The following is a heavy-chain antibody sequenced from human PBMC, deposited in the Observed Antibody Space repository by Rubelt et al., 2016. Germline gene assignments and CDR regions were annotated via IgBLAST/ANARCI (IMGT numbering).Heavy chain of an antibody. D-gene: IGHD3-16*01. V-gene: IGHV3-66*03. J-gene: IGHJ6*02. CDR2: IYSTSDA. CDR1: GLTVSSNF. CDR3: ARGGDMDV. Sequence: LVESGGGLIQPGGSLRLSCAASGLTVSSNFMSWVRQAPGKGLEWVSLIYSTSDAYYTDSVRGRFTISRDNSKNTLYLHMNSLRPEDTAVYYCARGGDMDVWGQGATVTVSS.